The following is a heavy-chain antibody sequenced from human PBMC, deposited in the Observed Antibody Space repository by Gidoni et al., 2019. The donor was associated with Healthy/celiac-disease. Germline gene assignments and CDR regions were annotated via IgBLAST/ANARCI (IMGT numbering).Heavy chain of an antibody. V-gene: IGHV3-48*01. CDR2: MSSSSSTI. J-gene: IGHJ4*02. CDR1: GFTFSSYS. CDR3: ASEAGREYYFDY. D-gene: IGHD3-10*01. Sequence: EVQLVESGGGLVQPGGSLRLSCAASGFTFSSYSLNWVRQAPGTWLEGFSYMSSSSSTIYYADSVKGRFTSSRDNAKNSLYLQMNSLRAEDTAVYYCASEAGREYYFDYWGQGTLVTVSS.